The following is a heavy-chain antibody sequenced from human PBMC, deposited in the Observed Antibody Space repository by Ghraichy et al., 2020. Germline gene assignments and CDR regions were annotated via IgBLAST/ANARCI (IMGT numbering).Heavy chain of an antibody. J-gene: IGHJ4*02. CDR1: GFTFSSYW. CDR2: INSDGSST. D-gene: IGHD3-10*01. V-gene: IGHV3-74*01. Sequence: GGSLRLSCAASGFTFSSYWMHWVRQAPGKGLVWVSRINSDGSSTSYADSVKGRFTISRDNAKNTLYLQMNSLRTEDTAVYYCARGGVDQAVAENLGAYWGQGTLVTVSS. CDR3: ARGGVDQAVAENLGAY.